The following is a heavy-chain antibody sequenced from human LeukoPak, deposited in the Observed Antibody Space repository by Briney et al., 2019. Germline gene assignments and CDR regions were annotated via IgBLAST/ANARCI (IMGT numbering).Heavy chain of an antibody. CDR3: ARTLPARYSSSWYYGDAAFDI. V-gene: IGHV3-30*19. CDR1: GFIFSSYG. Sequence: GGSLRLSCAASGFIFSSYGMHWVRQAPGKGLEWVAVISYDGSNKYYADSVKGRFTISRDNSKSTLYLQMNSLRAEDTAVYYCARTLPARYSSSWYYGDAAFDIWGQGTMVTVSS. J-gene: IGHJ3*02. D-gene: IGHD6-13*01. CDR2: ISYDGSNK.